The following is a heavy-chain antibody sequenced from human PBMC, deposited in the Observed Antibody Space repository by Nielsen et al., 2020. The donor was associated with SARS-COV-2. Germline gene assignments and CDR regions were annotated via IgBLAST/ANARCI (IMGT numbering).Heavy chain of an antibody. CDR3: ARVLLGDTAPGIRWAYGVDV. D-gene: IGHD5-18*01. CDR2: IYYSGST. J-gene: IGHJ6*02. Sequence: SETLSLTCTVSGGSISSYYWSWIRQPPGKGLEWIGYIYYSGSTNYNPSLKSRVTISVDTSKNQFSLKLSSVTAADTAVYHCARVLLGDTAPGIRWAYGVDVWGQGTTVTVSS. V-gene: IGHV4-59*13. CDR1: GGSISSYY.